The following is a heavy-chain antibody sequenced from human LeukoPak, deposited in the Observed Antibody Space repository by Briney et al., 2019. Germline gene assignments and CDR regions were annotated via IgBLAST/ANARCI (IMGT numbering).Heavy chain of an antibody. V-gene: IGHV3-74*01. Sequence: PGGSLRLSCAASGFTFSSYWMHWVRQAPGKGLVWVSRIKTDGSSTSYADSVKGRFTISRDNSKNTLYLQMNSLRAEDTAVYYCARGLTYYYDSSGPKDPYFDYWGQGTLVTVSS. CDR1: GFTFSSYW. D-gene: IGHD3-22*01. J-gene: IGHJ4*02. CDR3: ARGLTYYYDSSGPKDPYFDY. CDR2: IKTDGSST.